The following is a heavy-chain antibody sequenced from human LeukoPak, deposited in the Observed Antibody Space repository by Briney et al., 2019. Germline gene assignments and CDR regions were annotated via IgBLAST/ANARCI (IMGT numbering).Heavy chain of an antibody. D-gene: IGHD3-22*01. Sequence: ASVTVSCKASGYTFTSYGISWVRQAPGQGLEWMGWISAYNGNTNYAQKLQDRVTMTTDTSTSTAYMELRSLRSDDTAVYYCASAHYYDSRGSAFDIWGQGTMVTVSS. CDR3: ASAHYYDSRGSAFDI. CDR2: ISAYNGNT. CDR1: GYTFTSYG. V-gene: IGHV1-18*01. J-gene: IGHJ3*02.